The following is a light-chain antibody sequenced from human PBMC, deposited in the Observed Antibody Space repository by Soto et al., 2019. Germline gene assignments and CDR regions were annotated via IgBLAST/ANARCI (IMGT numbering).Light chain of an antibody. J-gene: IGKJ1*01. CDR1: QSITRN. CDR2: GAS. Sequence: IVMTQSPATLSVSPGERATLSCRASQSITRNLAWYQQSPGQAPRLLIYGASTRATGIPARFSGSGSGTDFTLTISSLEPEDFAVYYCQRRANWPPWTFGQGTKVDIK. CDR3: QRRANWPPWT. V-gene: IGKV3-15*01.